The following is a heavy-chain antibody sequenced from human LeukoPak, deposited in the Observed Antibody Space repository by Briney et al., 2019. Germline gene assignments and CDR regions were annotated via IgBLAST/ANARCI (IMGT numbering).Heavy chain of an antibody. CDR2: IYPGDSET. V-gene: IGHV5-51*01. D-gene: IGHD5-24*01. CDR3: TRSPRDGYHDAFDI. J-gene: IGHJ3*02. Sequence: GESLQISCKGSGYTFTTYWIAWVRPMPGEGLEWMGIIYPGDSETRYSPSFQGQVTISADKSITTAYLRWGSLKASDTAMYYCTRSPRDGYHDAFDIWGQGTMVTVFS. CDR1: GYTFTTYW.